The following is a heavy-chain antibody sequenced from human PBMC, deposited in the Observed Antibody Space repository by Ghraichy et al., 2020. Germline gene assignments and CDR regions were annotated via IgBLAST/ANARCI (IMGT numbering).Heavy chain of an antibody. D-gene: IGHD6-19*01. CDR3: ARQRRQSNWFDP. J-gene: IGHJ5*02. Sequence: SETLSLTCTVSGGFISSSSYYWVWIRQPPGMGLECIGSSCYSDSTYYNPSLKSLVTISVDTSKNQFSLKLSSVTAADTAVYYCARQRRQSNWFDPCGQGTLVTVSS. CDR1: GGFISSSSYY. CDR2: SCYSDST. V-gene: IGHV4-39*01.